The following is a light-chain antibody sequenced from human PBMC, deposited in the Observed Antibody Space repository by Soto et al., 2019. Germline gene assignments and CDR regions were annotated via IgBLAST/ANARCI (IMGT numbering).Light chain of an antibody. CDR2: GAS. J-gene: IGKJ5*01. CDR3: QQRYNWPVT. CDR1: QSVTSNY. Sequence: EIVLTQSPGTLSLSPGDRATLSCEASQSVTSNYLAWYQQKPGQAPRLLIYGASNRATGIPDRFSGSGSGTDFTLTISSLEPEDFSVYYCQQRYNWPVTFGQGTRLEIK. V-gene: IGKV3D-20*02.